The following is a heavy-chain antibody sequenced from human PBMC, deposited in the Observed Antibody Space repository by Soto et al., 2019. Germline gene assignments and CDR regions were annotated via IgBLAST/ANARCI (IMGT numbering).Heavy chain of an antibody. CDR1: GGSFSGYY. J-gene: IGHJ5*02. Sequence: PSETLSLTCAVYGGSFSGYYWSWIRQPPGKGLEWIGEINHSGSTNYNPSLKSRVTISVDTSKNQFSLKLSSVTAADTAVYYCAGRVRWRDNYDFWSGYYTGPWFDPWGQGTLVTVSS. CDR3: AGRVRWRDNYDFWSGYYTGPWFDP. CDR2: INHSGST. V-gene: IGHV4-34*01. D-gene: IGHD3-3*01.